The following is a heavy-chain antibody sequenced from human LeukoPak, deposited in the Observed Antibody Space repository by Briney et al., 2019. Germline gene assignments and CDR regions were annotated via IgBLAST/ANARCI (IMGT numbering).Heavy chain of an antibody. CDR1: GYTFTSYY. CDR2: INPSGGGT. CDR3: ARDLWIAAAGTIPDY. V-gene: IGHV1-46*01. D-gene: IGHD6-13*01. J-gene: IGHJ4*02. Sequence: ASVKVSCKASGYTFTSYYMHWVRQAPGQGLEWMGIINPSGGGTSYAQKFQGRVTMTRDTSTSTVYMELSSLRSEDTAVYYCARDLWIAAAGTIPDYWGQGTLVTVSS.